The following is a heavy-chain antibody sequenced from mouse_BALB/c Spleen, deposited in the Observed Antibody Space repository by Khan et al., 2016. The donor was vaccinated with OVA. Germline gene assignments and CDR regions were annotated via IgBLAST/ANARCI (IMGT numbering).Heavy chain of an antibody. CDR2: INYSGGT. V-gene: IGHV3-2*02. CDR3: ARWFAY. CDR1: GYSITSDYA. Sequence: VQLKQSGPGLVKPSQSLSLTCTVTGYSITSDYAWNWIRQFPGNKLEWMGYINYSGGTSYLPSLKSRISITRDTSKNPFFLQLNSVTTEDSATYCCARWFAYWGQGTLVTVS. J-gene: IGHJ3*01.